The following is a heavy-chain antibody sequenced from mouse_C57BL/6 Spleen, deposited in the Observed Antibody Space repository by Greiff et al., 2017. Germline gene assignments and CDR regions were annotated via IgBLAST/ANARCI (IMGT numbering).Heavy chain of an antibody. Sequence: VKVVESGPGLVQPSQSLSITCTVSGFSLTSYGVHWVRQSPGKGLEWLGVIWSGGSTDYNAAFISRLSISKDNSKSHVFFKMNSLHADDTAIYYCARPYGSSLTWFAYWGQGTLVTVSA. V-gene: IGHV2-2*01. D-gene: IGHD1-1*01. J-gene: IGHJ3*01. CDR1: GFSLTSYG. CDR3: ARPYGSSLTWFAY. CDR2: IWSGGST.